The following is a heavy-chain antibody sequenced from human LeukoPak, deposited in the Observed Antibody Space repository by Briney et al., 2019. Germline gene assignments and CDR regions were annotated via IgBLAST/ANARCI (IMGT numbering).Heavy chain of an antibody. J-gene: IGHJ3*02. CDR2: IYSGGST. CDR3: ARENILPRGVPRASDI. V-gene: IGHV3-66*01. Sequence: PGGSLRLSCAASGLTVSNNYMSWVRQAPGKGLEWVSIIYSGGSTYYADSVKGRFTISRDNSKNTLYLQMNNLRGEDTAVYYCARENILPRGVPRASDIWGQGTMVTVSS. CDR1: GLTVSNNY. D-gene: IGHD3-10*01.